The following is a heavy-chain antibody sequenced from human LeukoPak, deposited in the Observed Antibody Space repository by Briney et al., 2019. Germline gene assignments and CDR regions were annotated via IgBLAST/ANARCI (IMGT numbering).Heavy chain of an antibody. J-gene: IGHJ5*02. CDR2: ISCDGSST. CDR3: LRDIYTGTNWYMGQGWFDP. Sequence: GSPRLARAASGISLRSPWKPRVRQASGKGLVWGAPISCDGSSTTYADSVKGRFTISRDNAKNTLYLQMNSLRAEDTAVYYCLRDIYTGTNWYMGQGWFDPWGQGTLVTVSS. D-gene: IGHD6-13*01. V-gene: IGHV3-74*01. CDR1: GISLRSPW.